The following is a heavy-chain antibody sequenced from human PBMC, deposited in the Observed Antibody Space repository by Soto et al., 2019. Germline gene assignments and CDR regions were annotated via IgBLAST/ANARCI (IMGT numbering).Heavy chain of an antibody. D-gene: IGHD3-3*01. CDR3: ARFVGVVLDPLYYFDY. Sequence: PSETLSLTCAVYGGSFSGYYWSWIRQPPGKGLEWIGEINHSGSTNYNPSLKSRVTISVDTSKNQFSLKLSSVTAADTAVYYCARFVGVVLDPLYYFDYWGQGTLVTVSS. V-gene: IGHV4-34*01. CDR1: GGSFSGYY. CDR2: INHSGST. J-gene: IGHJ4*02.